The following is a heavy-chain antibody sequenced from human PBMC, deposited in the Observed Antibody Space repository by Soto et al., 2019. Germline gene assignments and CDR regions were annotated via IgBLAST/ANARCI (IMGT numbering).Heavy chain of an antibody. D-gene: IGHD4-4*01. CDR3: ARYDYNGYYFDY. J-gene: IGHJ4*02. V-gene: IGHV1-46*01. Sequence: QVQLVQSGAEVKKPGASVKVSCKASGYTFSTYYMHWVRQAPGQGYEWMGIINPSGGSTTYAQKFQGSVTMARDTSTNTVYMELSSLKSEDTAVYYCARYDYNGYYFDYWGQGTLVTVSS. CDR1: GYTFSTYY. CDR2: INPSGGST.